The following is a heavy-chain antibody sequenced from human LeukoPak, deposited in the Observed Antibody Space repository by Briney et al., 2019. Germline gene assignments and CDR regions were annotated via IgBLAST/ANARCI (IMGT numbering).Heavy chain of an antibody. J-gene: IGHJ4*02. D-gene: IGHD3-10*01. Sequence: ASVKVSCKAFGYTFTSNYMHWVRQAPGQGPEWMGVISPSGGSTTYAQKFQGRVTLTRDMSTSTDYLELSSLRSEDTAVYYCARGEVVYYGSGSWKLDQWGQGTLVTVSS. CDR2: ISPSGGST. V-gene: IGHV1-46*01. CDR3: ARGEVVYYGSGSWKLDQ. CDR1: GYTFTSNY.